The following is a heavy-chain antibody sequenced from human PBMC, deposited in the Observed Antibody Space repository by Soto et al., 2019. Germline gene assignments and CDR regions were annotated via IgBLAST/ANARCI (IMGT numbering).Heavy chain of an antibody. CDR2: IWYDGSNK. J-gene: IGHJ4*02. CDR3: ARAPDSSWYYFDY. CDR1: GFTFSSYG. V-gene: IGHV3-33*01. Sequence: PGGSLRLSCAASGFTFSSYGMHWVRQAPGKGLEWVAVIWYDGSNKYYADSVKGRFTISRDNSKNTLYLQMNSLRAEDTAVYYCARAPDSSWYYFDYWGQGTLVTVSS. D-gene: IGHD6-13*01.